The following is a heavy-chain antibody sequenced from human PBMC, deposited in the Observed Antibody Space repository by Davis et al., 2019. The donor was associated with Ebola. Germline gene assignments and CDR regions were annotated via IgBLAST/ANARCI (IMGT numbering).Heavy chain of an antibody. CDR2: ISYDGSNK. CDR3: ARVQESGAAGTYYYYYGMDV. J-gene: IGHJ6*02. D-gene: IGHD6-13*01. V-gene: IGHV3-30*04. Sequence: GESLKISCAASGFTFSSYAMHWVRQAPGKGLEWVAVISYDGSNKYYADSVKGRFTISRDNSKNTLYLQMNSLRAEDTAVYYCARVQESGAAGTYYYYYGMDVWGQGTTVTVSS. CDR1: GFTFSSYA.